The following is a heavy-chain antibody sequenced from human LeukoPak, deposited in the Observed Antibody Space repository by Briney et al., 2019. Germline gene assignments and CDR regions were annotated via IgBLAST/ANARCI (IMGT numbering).Heavy chain of an antibody. CDR2: IYHSGST. J-gene: IGHJ4*02. CDR3: ARDSELGYCSGGSCSHFDY. CDR1: GGSISSSNW. V-gene: IGHV4-4*02. Sequence: PSETLSLTCAVSGGSISSSNWWSWARQPPGKGLEWIGEIYHSGSTNYNPSLKSRVTISVDKSKNQFSLKLSSVTAADTAVYYCARDSELGYCSGGSCSHFDYWGQGTLVTVSS. D-gene: IGHD2-15*01.